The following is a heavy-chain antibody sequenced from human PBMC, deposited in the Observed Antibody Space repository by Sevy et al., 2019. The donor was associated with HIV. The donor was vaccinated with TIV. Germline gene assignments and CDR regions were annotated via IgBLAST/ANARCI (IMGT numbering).Heavy chain of an antibody. CDR2: IWYDGSNK. Sequence: GGSLRLSCAASGFTFSSYGMHWVRQAPGKGLEWVAVIWYDGSNKYYADSVKGRFTISRDNSKNTLDLQMNSLRAEETAVYYGAKGACSGGSCYWGGDYYYYYMDVWGKGTTVTVSS. V-gene: IGHV3-33*06. D-gene: IGHD2-15*01. CDR3: AKGACSGGSCYWGGDYYYYYMDV. J-gene: IGHJ6*03. CDR1: GFTFSSYG.